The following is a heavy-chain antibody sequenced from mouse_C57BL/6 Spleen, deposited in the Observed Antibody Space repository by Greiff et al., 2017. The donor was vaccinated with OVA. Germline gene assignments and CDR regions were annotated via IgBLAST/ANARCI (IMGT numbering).Heavy chain of an antibody. Sequence: QVQLQQSGAELVRPGPSVKMSCKASGYTFTNYWIGWAKQRPGHGLEWIGDIYPGGGYTNYNEKFKGKATLTADKSSSTAYMQFSSLTSEDSAIYYCARSGDGSSAWFAYWGQGTLVTVSA. CDR2: IYPGGGYT. V-gene: IGHV1-63*01. CDR3: ARSGDGSSAWFAY. D-gene: IGHD2-3*01. J-gene: IGHJ3*01. CDR1: GYTFTNYW.